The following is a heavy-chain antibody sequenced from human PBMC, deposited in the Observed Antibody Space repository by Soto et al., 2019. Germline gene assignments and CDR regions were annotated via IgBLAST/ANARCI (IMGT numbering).Heavy chain of an antibody. V-gene: IGHV3-23*01. Sequence: EVQLLESGGGLVQPGGSLRLSCAASGFTFSSYAMSWVRQAPGKGLECVSAISGSGGSTYYADTGKGRFTISRDNSKNTLYLQMNSRRGEDTAVYYCAKDLAALPRYDSNRLDYYYGMDVWGQGTTVTVSS. CDR2: ISGSGGST. D-gene: IGHD1-20*01. J-gene: IGHJ6*02. CDR1: GFTFSSYA. CDR3: AKDLAALPRYDSNRLDYYYGMDV.